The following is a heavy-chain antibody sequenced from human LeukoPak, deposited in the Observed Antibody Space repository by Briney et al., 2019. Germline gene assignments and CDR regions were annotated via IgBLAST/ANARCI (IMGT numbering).Heavy chain of an antibody. J-gene: IGHJ4*02. V-gene: IGHV4-59*01. CDR3: ARGDHYSSHRFDS. Sequence: SETLSLTCTVSGGSISGCYWNWIRQPPGKGLEWIGYIYHSGSSNYNPSLKSRVTISVDMSKKQFSLMLSSVTAADTAVYYCARGDHYSSHRFDSWGQGTLVTVSS. CDR1: GGSISGCY. D-gene: IGHD6-13*01. CDR2: IYHSGSS.